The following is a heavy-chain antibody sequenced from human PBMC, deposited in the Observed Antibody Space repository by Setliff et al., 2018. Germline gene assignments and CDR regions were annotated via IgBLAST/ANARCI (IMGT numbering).Heavy chain of an antibody. D-gene: IGHD2-2*02. CDR3: ARDRQYCSSPTCYSSYFYYYGMDV. Sequence: SETLSLTCTVSGGSISSSSYYWGWIRQPPGKGLAWIGSIYYSGSTNYNPSLKSRVTISVDTSKNQFSLKLSSVTAADTAVYYCARDRQYCSSPTCYSSYFYYYGMDVWGQGTTVTVSS. CDR2: IYYSGST. V-gene: IGHV4-39*07. J-gene: IGHJ6*02. CDR1: GGSISSSSYY.